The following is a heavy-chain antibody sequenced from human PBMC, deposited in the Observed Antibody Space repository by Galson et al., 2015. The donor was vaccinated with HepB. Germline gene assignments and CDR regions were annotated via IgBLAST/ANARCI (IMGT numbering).Heavy chain of an antibody. Sequence: SLRLSCPAPGFTFRGPWMSCVPQAPGKGLGAVANIKRDGSERYHVDAVKGRLTLARDNAKNSLYLQMNSLRDEDTAVYYCARDRFYRDILTGYPPPIAWGQGTLVTVSS. CDR1: GFTFRGPW. D-gene: IGHD3-9*01. CDR3: ARDRFYRDILTGYPPPIA. CDR2: IKRDGSER. V-gene: IGHV3-7*05. J-gene: IGHJ5*02.